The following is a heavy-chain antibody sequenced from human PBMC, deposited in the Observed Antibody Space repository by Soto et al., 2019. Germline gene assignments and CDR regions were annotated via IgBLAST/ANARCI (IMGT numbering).Heavy chain of an antibody. J-gene: IGHJ6*03. CDR1: GFTFSSYS. CDR3: ARVVTYYDFWSGYDNNMDV. V-gene: IGHV3-48*01. CDR2: ISSSSSTI. D-gene: IGHD3-3*01. Sequence: EVQLVESGGGLVQPGGSLRLSCAASGFTFSSYSMNWVRQAPGKGLEWVSYISSSSSTIYYADSVKGRFTISRDNAKNSLYLQMNSLRAEDTAVYYCARVVTYYDFWSGYDNNMDVWGKGTTVTVSS.